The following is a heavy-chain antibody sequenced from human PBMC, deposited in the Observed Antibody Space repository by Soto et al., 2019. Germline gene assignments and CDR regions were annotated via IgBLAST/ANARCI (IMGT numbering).Heavy chain of an antibody. CDR3: TPGSGWYYYYYGMDV. Sequence: PGGSLRLACAASGVTFSNAGMNWVRQAPGKGLEWVGRIKSKTDGGTTDYAAPVKGRFTISRDDSKNTLYLQMNSLKTEDTAVYYCTPGSGWYYYYYGMDVWGQGTTVTVSS. D-gene: IGHD6-19*01. J-gene: IGHJ6*02. CDR2: IKSKTDGGTT. CDR1: GVTFSNAG. V-gene: IGHV3-15*07.